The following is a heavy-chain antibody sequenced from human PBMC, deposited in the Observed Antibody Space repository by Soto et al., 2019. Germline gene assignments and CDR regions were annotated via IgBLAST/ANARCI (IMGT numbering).Heavy chain of an antibody. CDR1: GGSVSGVDYF. CDR3: AREERKGIISWFDP. Sequence: PSETLSLTCTVSGGSVSGVDYFWSWIRQSPGKGLEWIGYIYYTGITHLNPSLKSRLTMAVGTSKNEFSLKLTSVSAADTAVYFCAREERKGIISWFDPWGQGTPVTVS. CDR2: IYYTGIT. J-gene: IGHJ5*02. D-gene: IGHD2-21*01. V-gene: IGHV4-30-4*01.